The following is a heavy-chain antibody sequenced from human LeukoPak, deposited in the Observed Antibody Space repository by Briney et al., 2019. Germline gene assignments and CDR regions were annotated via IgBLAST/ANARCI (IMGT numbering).Heavy chain of an antibody. V-gene: IGHV4-59*08. Sequence: PSQTLSLTCTVSGGSITGHHWNWIRRPPGTGLEWIGYFYDSGDFNYNPSLKSRDTISMDMSNNQFSLSMSSVTAADTAMYYCARLLRPGGRKGDCFDIWGQGTMVTVSS. J-gene: IGHJ3*02. CDR1: GGSITGHH. D-gene: IGHD2-21*01. CDR2: FYDSGDF. CDR3: ARLLRPGGRKGDCFDI.